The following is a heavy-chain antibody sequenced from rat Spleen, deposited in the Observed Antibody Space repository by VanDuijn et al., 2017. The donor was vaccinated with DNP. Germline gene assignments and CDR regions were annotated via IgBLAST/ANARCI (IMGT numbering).Heavy chain of an antibody. CDR2: ITSGRGAT. CDR1: GFTFSYYW. J-gene: IGHJ3*01. V-gene: IGHV5-31*01. D-gene: IGHD1-11*01. CDR3: VTGVYGGYEDWFAY. Sequence: EVQLVESGGDLVQPGESLKLSCVASGFTFSYYWMTWVRQVPGKGLVWIASITSGRGATSYPDSVKGRFTISRDDVKSTLYLQMDSLRPEDTATYYCVTGVYGGYEDWFAYWGQGTLVTVSS.